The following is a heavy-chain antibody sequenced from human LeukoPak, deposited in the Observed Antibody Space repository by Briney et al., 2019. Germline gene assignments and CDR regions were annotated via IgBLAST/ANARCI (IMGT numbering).Heavy chain of an antibody. V-gene: IGHV3-7*01. Sequence: GGSLRLSCAASGLTFGNYRMSWVRQAPGKGLEWVASIKEDGSEKFYVESLKGRFTISRDSGKNSLNLQMNSLRDEDTAVYFCARGVGRITSSWFDPWGQGTLVTVSS. J-gene: IGHJ5*02. CDR1: GLTFGNYR. D-gene: IGHD3-10*01. CDR3: ARGVGRITSSWFDP. CDR2: IKEDGSEK.